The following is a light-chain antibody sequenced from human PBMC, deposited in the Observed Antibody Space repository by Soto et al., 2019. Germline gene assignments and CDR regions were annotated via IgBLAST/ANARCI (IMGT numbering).Light chain of an antibody. CDR2: ENS. V-gene: IGLV2-8*01. CDR3: AAWDDSLNGFYV. CDR1: SSDVGGCNT. J-gene: IGLJ1*01. Sequence: QSVLTQPPSASGSFGQSVTISCTGTSSDVGGCNTVSWYQQLPGKAPKLMIYENSERPSGVPDRFSGSKSGTSASLAISGLQSEDEADYYCAAWDDSLNGFYVFGTGTKVTVL.